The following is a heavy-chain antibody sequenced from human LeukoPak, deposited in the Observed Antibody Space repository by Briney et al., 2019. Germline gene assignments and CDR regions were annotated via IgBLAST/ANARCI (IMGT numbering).Heavy chain of an antibody. CDR2: IIPIFGTA. Sequence: GASVKVSCKASGGTFSSYAISWVRQAPGQGLEWMGGIIPIFGTANYAQKFQGRVTITADESTSTAYMELSSLRSEDTAVCYCARGGSGGSDYWGQGTLVTVSS. V-gene: IGHV1-69*13. CDR1: GGTFSSYA. CDR3: ARGGSGGSDY. D-gene: IGHD3-10*01. J-gene: IGHJ4*02.